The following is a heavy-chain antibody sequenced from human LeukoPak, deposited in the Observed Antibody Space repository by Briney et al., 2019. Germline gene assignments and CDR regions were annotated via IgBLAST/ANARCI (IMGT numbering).Heavy chain of an antibody. Sequence: PGRSLRLSCAASGFTFSSYGMHWVRQAPGKGLEWVAVISYDGSNKYYADSVKGRFTISRDNSKNTLYLQMNSLTAEDTAVYYCGKDKVGGGGYNDYWGQGILVTVSS. D-gene: IGHD1-14*01. CDR1: GFTFSSYG. CDR3: GKDKVGGGGYNDY. J-gene: IGHJ4*02. CDR2: ISYDGSNK. V-gene: IGHV3-30*18.